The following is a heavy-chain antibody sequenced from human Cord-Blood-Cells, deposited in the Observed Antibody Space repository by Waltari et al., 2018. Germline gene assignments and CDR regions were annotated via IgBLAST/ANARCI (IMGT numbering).Heavy chain of an antibody. D-gene: IGHD2-15*01. CDR3: ARFSRGSRSMMAFDI. V-gene: IGHV4-59*01. J-gene: IGHJ3*02. CDR1: GGSIRSYY. CDR2: IYYSGST. Sequence: QVQLQESGPGLVKPSETLSLTCTVSGGSIRSYYWSWIRQPPGKGLEWIGYIYYSGSTNYNPSLKSRVTISVDTSKNQFSLKLSSVTAADTAVYYCARFSRGSRSMMAFDIWGQGTMVTVSS.